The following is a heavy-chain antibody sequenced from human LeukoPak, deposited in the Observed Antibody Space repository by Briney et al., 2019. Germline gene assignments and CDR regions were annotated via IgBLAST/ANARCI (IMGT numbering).Heavy chain of an antibody. CDR3: AKRVSSGYHCFDS. CDR1: GFTFNTYP. V-gene: IGHV3-23*01. Sequence: PGGSLRLSCAASGFTFNTYPMSWVRQAPGKGLEWVSTFGTAGSTYYADSVKGRFFISRDNSKSTLYLQMNTLRVDDTAVYYCAKRVSSGYHCFDSWGQGILVTVSS. CDR2: FGTAGST. D-gene: IGHD6-19*01. J-gene: IGHJ4*02.